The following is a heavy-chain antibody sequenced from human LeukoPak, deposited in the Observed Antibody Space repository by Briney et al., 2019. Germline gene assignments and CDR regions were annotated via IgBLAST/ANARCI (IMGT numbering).Heavy chain of an antibody. CDR2: ISGSGSNT. J-gene: IGHJ4*02. CDR3: ARTLIGISYYFDY. Sequence: GGSLRLSCAASGFTFSPYGMSWVRQAQGKGLGWVSIISGSGSNTYYADSVKGRFTVSRDNSKSTLYLQMNSLRADDTAVYYCARTLIGISYYFDYWGQGTLVTVSS. D-gene: IGHD3-3*02. V-gene: IGHV3-23*01. CDR1: GFTFSPYG.